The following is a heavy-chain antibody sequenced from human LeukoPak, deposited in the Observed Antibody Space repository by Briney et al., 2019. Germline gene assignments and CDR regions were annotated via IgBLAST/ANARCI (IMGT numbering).Heavy chain of an antibody. J-gene: IGHJ4*02. V-gene: IGHV6-1*01. D-gene: IGHD3-10*01. Sequence: SQTLSLTCAISGDSVSNNIATWNWVRQSPSRGLEWLGRTYYRSRWGNDYAISVKGRITINPDTSRNQFSLHLNSVTPEDTAVYSCVRDSDDYYWALDFWGQGTPVTVSS. CDR3: VRDSDDYYWALDF. CDR2: TYYRSRWGN. CDR1: GDSVSNNIAT.